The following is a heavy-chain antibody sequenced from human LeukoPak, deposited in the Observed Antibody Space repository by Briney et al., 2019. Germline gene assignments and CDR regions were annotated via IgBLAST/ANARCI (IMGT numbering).Heavy chain of an antibody. V-gene: IGHV3-23*01. Sequence: GGSLRLSCAASGFTFTNYAMNWVRQAPGKGLEWVSAISGSGGSTYYADSVKGRFTISRDNSKNTLYLQMNSLRAEDTAVYYCAKLSITMIVVVITHFDYWGQGTLVTVSS. CDR3: AKLSITMIVVVITHFDY. CDR1: GFTFTNYA. CDR2: ISGSGGST. D-gene: IGHD3-22*01. J-gene: IGHJ4*02.